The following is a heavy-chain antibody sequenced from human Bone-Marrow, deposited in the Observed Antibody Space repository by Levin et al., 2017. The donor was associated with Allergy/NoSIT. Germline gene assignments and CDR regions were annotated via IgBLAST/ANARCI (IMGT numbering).Heavy chain of an antibody. J-gene: IGHJ4*02. V-gene: IGHV3-7*01. CDR2: INQDGSVR. CDR1: GFTFSRFW. CDR3: AGVGDYDENIAGGNY. D-gene: IGHD2/OR15-2a*01. Sequence: GESLKISCAASGFTFSRFWMTWVRQVPGKGLEWVANINQDGSVRAYVDSVEGRFTVSRDNAKNSLYLQRNSLRVEDTAVYYCAGVGDYDENIAGGNYWGQGTLVTVSS.